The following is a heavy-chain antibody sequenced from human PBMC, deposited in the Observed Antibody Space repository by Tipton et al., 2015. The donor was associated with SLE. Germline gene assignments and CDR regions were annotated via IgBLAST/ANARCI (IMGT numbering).Heavy chain of an antibody. Sequence: QLVQSGAEVKKPGSSVKVSCKASGGTFSSYTISWVRQAPGQGLEWMGRIIPILGIANYAQKFQGRLTITADKSTSTAYMELSSLRSEDTAVYYCAREINAPAFDIWGQGTMVTVSS. CDR2: IIPILGIA. CDR1: GGTFSSYT. CDR3: AREINAPAFDI. J-gene: IGHJ3*02. V-gene: IGHV1-69*09.